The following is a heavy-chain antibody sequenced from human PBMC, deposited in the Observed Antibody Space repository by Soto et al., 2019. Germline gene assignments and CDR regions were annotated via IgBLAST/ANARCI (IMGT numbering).Heavy chain of an antibody. J-gene: IGHJ4*02. CDR2: IDPSDSQT. D-gene: IGHD3-22*01. CDR3: ARQIYDSDSGPNFQYYFDS. V-gene: IGHV5-10-1*01. Sequence: PGESLKISCKGSGYSFAGYWITWVRQMPGKGLESLGRIDPSDSQTYYSPSFRGHVTISAAKSITTVFLQWSSLRASDTAMYYCARQIYDSDSGPNFQYYFDSSGQGTLGTVSS. CDR1: GYSFAGYW.